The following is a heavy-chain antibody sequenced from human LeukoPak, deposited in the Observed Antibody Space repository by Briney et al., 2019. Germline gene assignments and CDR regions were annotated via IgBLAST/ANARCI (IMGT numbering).Heavy chain of an antibody. CDR3: ARVSSGWYSFDY. CDR2: ISSSSSYI. V-gene: IGHV3-21*01. D-gene: IGHD6-19*01. J-gene: IGHJ4*02. CDR1: GFTFSSYS. Sequence: GGSLRLSCAASGFTFSSYSMNWVRQAPGKGLEWVSSISSSSSYIYYADSVKGRFTISRDNAKNSLYLQMNSLRAEDTAVYYCARVSSGWYSFDYWGQGTLVTVSS.